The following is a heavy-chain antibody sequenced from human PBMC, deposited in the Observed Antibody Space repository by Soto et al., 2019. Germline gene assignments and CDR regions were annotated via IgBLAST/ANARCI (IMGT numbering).Heavy chain of an antibody. J-gene: IGHJ4*02. CDR3: AKEMFPRTVLDSSSPWGDY. CDR1: GFTFDDFG. V-gene: IGHV3-30*18. CDR2: LSYDGSHE. Sequence: QVQLVESGGGVVQPGTSLKLSCAASGFTFDDFGFHWVRQAPGKGLEWVATLSYDGSHEYYADSVKGRFTISRDNSKITLYLQMNSLKTEDTAMYDCAKEMFPRTVLDSSSPWGDYWGQGTLVTVSS. D-gene: IGHD3-22*01.